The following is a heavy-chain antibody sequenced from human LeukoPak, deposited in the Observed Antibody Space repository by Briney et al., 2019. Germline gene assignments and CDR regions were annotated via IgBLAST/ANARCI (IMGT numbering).Heavy chain of an antibody. CDR1: GYSFTSYW. J-gene: IGHJ6*02. Sequence: GESLKISCKGSGYSFTSYWIGWVRQMPGKGLEWMGIIYPGDSDTRYSPSFQGQVTISADKSISTAYLQWSSLKASDTAMYYCARHGERWFYYYYGMDVWGQGTTVTVSS. CDR2: IYPGDSDT. CDR3: ARHGERWFYYYYGMDV. V-gene: IGHV5-51*01. D-gene: IGHD4-23*01.